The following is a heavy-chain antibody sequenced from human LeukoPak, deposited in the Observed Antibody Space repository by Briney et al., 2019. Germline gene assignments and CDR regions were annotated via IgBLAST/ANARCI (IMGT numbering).Heavy chain of an antibody. CDR2: INSDGSNT. J-gene: IGHJ3*02. V-gene: IGHV3-74*01. CDR1: GFTFSSYW. CDR3: ARGGGDHAFDI. D-gene: IGHD3-16*01. Sequence: GSLRLSCAAAGFTFSSYWMHWVRQAPGKGLVWVSRINSDGSNTIYADSVKGRFTVSRDNAKSTLYLQLSSLRAEDTAVYYCARGGGDHAFDIWGQGTMVTVSS.